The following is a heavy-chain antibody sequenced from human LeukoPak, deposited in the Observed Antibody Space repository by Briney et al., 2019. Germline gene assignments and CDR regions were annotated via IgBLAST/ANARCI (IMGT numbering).Heavy chain of an antibody. J-gene: IGHJ3*02. V-gene: IGHV1-2*02. D-gene: IGHD3-22*01. CDR3: ATDLGYYYDSSAATIDAFDI. CDR1: GYTFTGYY. CDR2: INPNSGGT. Sequence: ASVKVSCKASGYTFTGYYMHWVRQAPGQGLEWMGWINPNSGGTNYAQKFQGRVTMTEDTSTDTAYMELSSLRSEDTAVYYCATDLGYYYDSSAATIDAFDIWGQGTMVTVSS.